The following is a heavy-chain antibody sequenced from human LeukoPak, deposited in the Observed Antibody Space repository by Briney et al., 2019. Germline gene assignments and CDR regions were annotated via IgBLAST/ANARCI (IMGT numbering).Heavy chain of an antibody. J-gene: IGHJ5*02. CDR2: INHSGST. CDR1: GGSFSGYY. D-gene: IGHD3-22*01. V-gene: IGHV4-34*01. Sequence: SETLSLTCAVYGGSFSGYYWSWIRQPPGKGLEWIGEINHSGSTNYNPSLKSRVTISVDTSKNQFSLKLSSVTAADTAVYYCAREIRGYYDSSGYYSNWFDPWGQGTLVTVSS. CDR3: AREIRGYYDSSGYYSNWFDP.